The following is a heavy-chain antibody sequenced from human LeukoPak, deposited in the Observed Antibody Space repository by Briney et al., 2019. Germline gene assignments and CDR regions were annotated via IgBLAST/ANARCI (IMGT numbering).Heavy chain of an antibody. CDR1: GGSISSGDHY. J-gene: IGHJ5*02. V-gene: IGHV4-30-4*08. CDR3: AKTTYYDFWSGEKNWFDP. D-gene: IGHD3-3*01. CDR2: IYYSGST. Sequence: SQTLSLTCTVSGGSISSGDHYWSWIRQPPGRGLEWIGYIYYSGSTYYNPSLKSRATISIDTPKSQFSLKLNSVTAADTAVYYCAKTTYYDFWSGEKNWFDPWGQGTLVTVSS.